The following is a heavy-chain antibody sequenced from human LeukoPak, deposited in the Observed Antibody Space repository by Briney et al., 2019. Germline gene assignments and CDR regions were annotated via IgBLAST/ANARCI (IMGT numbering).Heavy chain of an antibody. CDR3: ARARLYYYDSSGYQYYFDY. D-gene: IGHD3-22*01. J-gene: IGHJ4*02. CDR1: WFTVSSNY. V-gene: IGHV3-53*01. CDR2: IYSGGST. Sequence: GGSLRLSCAASWFTVSSNYMSWVRQAPGKGLEWVSVIYSGGSTYYADSVKGRFTISRDNSKNTLYLQMNSLRAEDTAVYYCARARLYYYDSSGYQYYFDYWGQGTLVSVSS.